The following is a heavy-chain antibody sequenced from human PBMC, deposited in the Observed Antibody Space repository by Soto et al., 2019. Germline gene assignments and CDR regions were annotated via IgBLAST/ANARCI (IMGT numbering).Heavy chain of an antibody. Sequence: ASVTVSCKASGYTFTSYGISWVRQAPGQRLEWMGWINAGNGNTKYSQKFQGRVTITRDTSASTAYMELSSLRSEDTAVYYCARGSGYYYWDDYWGQGTLVTVSS. CDR1: GYTFTSYG. D-gene: IGHD3-22*01. CDR3: ARGSGYYYWDDY. CDR2: INAGNGNT. J-gene: IGHJ4*02. V-gene: IGHV1-3*01.